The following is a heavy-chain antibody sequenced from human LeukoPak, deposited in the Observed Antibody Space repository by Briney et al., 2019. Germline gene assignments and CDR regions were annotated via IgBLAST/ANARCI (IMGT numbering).Heavy chain of an antibody. D-gene: IGHD3-10*01. V-gene: IGHV4-34*01. CDR2: INHNGST. Sequence: SETLSLTCTVSGYSIRSGYYWSWIRQPPGKGLEWSGEINHNGSTNYNPSLKSRPTLPVHTSKHQFSLTPSSVTDADTAVYCCAIQRQNGSGMTWCDPWGGGTLVTV. CDR1: GYSIRSGYY. CDR3: AIQRQNGSGMTWCDP. J-gene: IGHJ5*02.